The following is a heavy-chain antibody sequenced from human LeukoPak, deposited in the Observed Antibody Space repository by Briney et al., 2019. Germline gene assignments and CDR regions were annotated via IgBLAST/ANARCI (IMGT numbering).Heavy chain of an antibody. D-gene: IGHD3-3*01. Sequence: GGSLRLSCATSGLRSSSYWMSWVRQAPGKGLEWVANIDQDESERNYADSAKGRFTISRDGAKNSVYLQMNSLRAEDTAVYYCARDQRFLEWLLYYYYYYGMDVWGQGTTVTVSS. CDR2: IDQDESER. CDR3: ARDQRFLEWLLYYYYYYGMDV. J-gene: IGHJ6*02. V-gene: IGHV3-7*01. CDR1: GLRSSSYW.